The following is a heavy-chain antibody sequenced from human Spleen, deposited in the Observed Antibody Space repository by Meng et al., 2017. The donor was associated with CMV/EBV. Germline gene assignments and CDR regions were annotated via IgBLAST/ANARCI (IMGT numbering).Heavy chain of an antibody. CDR2: IYSGAHTI. V-gene: IGHV3-23*03. CDR3: AKDHHFYDRSVDAFDI. D-gene: IGHD3-22*01. Sequence: GGPLRLSCAASGFTFSSYAMNWVRQAPGKGLEWVSVIYSGAHTIKYADSVKGRFIISRDNAKNTVYLQMNSLRAEDTAVYYCAKDHHFYDRSVDAFDIWGQGTVVTVSS. CDR1: GFTFSSYA. J-gene: IGHJ3*02.